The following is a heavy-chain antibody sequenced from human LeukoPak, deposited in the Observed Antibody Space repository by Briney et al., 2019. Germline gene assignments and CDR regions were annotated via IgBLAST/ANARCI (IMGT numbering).Heavy chain of an antibody. J-gene: IGHJ5*02. Sequence: GGSLRLSCAASGFTFSSYAMRWVRQAPGKGLVWVSRVNGDGSSTTYADSVKGRFTISRDNVKNTLYLQMNNLRVEDTAVYYCAKSIAVAGAMRDNWFDPWGQGTLVTVSS. V-gene: IGHV3-74*01. CDR1: GFTFSSYA. CDR3: AKSIAVAGAMRDNWFDP. CDR2: VNGDGSST. D-gene: IGHD6-19*01.